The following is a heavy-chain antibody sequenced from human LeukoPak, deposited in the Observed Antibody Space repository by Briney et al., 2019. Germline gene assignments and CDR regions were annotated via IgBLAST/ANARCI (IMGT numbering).Heavy chain of an antibody. J-gene: IGHJ4*02. CDR1: GFTFSTYA. CDR3: AKDYYDFWSGYSD. CDR2: ISGGGGST. V-gene: IGHV3-23*01. D-gene: IGHD3-3*01. Sequence: GGSLRLSCAASGFTFSTYAMSWVRQAPGRGLEWVSGISGGGGSTYYADSVKGRFTISRDNSKNTLYLQMNSLRAEDTAVYYCAKDYYDFWSGYSDWGQGTLVTVSS.